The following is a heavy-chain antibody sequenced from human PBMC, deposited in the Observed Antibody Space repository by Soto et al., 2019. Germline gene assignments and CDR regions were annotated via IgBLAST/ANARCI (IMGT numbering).Heavy chain of an antibody. V-gene: IGHV3-9*01. CDR3: AKDIYADSIAVAGTGGNAFDI. D-gene: IGHD6-19*01. CDR1: GFTFDDYA. Sequence: EVQLVESGGGLVQPGRSLRLSCAASGFTFDDYAMHWVRQAPGKGLEWVSGISWNSGSIGYADSVKGRFTISRDNAKNSLYLQMNSLRAEDTALYYCAKDIYADSIAVAGTGGNAFDIWGQGTMVTVSS. CDR2: ISWNSGSI. J-gene: IGHJ3*02.